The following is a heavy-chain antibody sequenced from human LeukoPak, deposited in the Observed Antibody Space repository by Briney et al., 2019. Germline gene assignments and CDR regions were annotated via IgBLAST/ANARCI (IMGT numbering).Heavy chain of an antibody. CDR1: GYTFTGYY. CDR2: INSNSGGT. D-gene: IGHD1-26*01. Sequence: ASVTVSCTASGYTFTGYYIHWVRQAPGQGLEWMGRINSNSGGTDYAQKFQGRFTMTRDTSISTAYMELSRLTSDDTAVYYCGRDQGAYWGQGTLVTVSS. J-gene: IGHJ4*02. V-gene: IGHV1-2*02. CDR3: GRDQGAY.